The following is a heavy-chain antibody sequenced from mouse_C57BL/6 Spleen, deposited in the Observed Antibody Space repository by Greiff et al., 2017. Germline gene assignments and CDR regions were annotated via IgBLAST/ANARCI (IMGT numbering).Heavy chain of an antibody. V-gene: IGHV14-4*01. Sequence: EVQLVESGAELVRPGASVKLSCTASGFNIKDDYMHWVKQRPEQGLEWIGWIDPENGDTEYASKFQGKATITADTSSNTAYLQLSSLTSEDTAVYYCTTRRLGNYFDYWGQGTTLTVSS. CDR2: IDPENGDT. CDR3: TTRRLGNYFDY. D-gene: IGHD4-1*01. CDR1: GFNIKDDY. J-gene: IGHJ2*01.